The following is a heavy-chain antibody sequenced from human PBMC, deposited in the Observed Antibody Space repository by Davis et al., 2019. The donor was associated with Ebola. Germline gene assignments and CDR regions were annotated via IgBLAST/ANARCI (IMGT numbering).Heavy chain of an antibody. CDR3: GRDSREYSFDY. V-gene: IGHV3-72*01. CDR1: GFTFSDHH. Sequence: PGGSLRLSCAASGFTFSDHHMDWFRQAPGKGLEWVGRARGKAGGHTTEYAASVKGRFTVSRDESKNSLFLQMNSLKTEDTAVYYCGRDSREYSFDYWGQGVLVTVSS. D-gene: IGHD5-24*01. J-gene: IGHJ4*02. CDR2: ARGKAGGHTT.